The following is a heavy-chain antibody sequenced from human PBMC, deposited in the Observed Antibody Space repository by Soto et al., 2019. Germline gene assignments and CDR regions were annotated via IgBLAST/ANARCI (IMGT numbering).Heavy chain of an antibody. CDR3: AKECSGGSCYPLADY. Sequence: SLRLSCAASGFTFSSYGMHWVRQAPGKGLEWVAVISYDGSNKYYADSVKGRFTISRDNSKNTLYLQMNSLRAEDTAVYYCAKECSGGSCYPLADYWGQGTLVTVSS. CDR2: ISYDGSNK. J-gene: IGHJ4*02. CDR1: GFTFSSYG. V-gene: IGHV3-30*18. D-gene: IGHD2-15*01.